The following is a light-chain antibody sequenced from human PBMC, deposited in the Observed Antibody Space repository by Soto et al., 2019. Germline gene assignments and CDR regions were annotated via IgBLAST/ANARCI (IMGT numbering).Light chain of an antibody. CDR3: HQYNNLWT. CDR2: AAS. CDR1: QGISSY. Sequence: AIRMTQSPSSLSASTGDRVTITCRASQGISSYLAWYQQKPGKAPKLLIYAASTLQSGVPSRFSGSGSGTEFTLTISSLQSEDFGVYYCHQYNNLWTFGQGTKVDIK. J-gene: IGKJ1*01. V-gene: IGKV1-8*01.